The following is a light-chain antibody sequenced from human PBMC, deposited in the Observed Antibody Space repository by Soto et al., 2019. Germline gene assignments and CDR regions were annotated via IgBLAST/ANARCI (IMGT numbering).Light chain of an antibody. J-gene: IGKJ2*01. CDR1: QSVSSSY. Sequence: ESVLTQSPGTLSLSPGERATLSCRASQSVSSSYLAWFQQTPGQAPRLLIYGVSTRATGIPDRFSGSGSGTDFILTISRLEPEDFAVYYCQQYGTSPRTFGRGTKLEI. CDR2: GVS. CDR3: QQYGTSPRT. V-gene: IGKV3-20*01.